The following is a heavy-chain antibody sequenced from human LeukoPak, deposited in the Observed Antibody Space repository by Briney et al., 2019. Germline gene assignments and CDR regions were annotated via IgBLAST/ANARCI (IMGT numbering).Heavy chain of an antibody. Sequence: SETLSLTCTVSGGSISSGGYYWSWIRQHPGKGLEWIGYIYYSGSTYYNPSLKSRVTISVDTSKNQFSLKLSSVTAADTAVYYCARVRQLLSTNWFDPWGQRTLVTVSS. D-gene: IGHD2-2*01. V-gene: IGHV4-31*03. CDR3: ARVRQLLSTNWFDP. CDR1: GGSISSGGYY. J-gene: IGHJ5*02. CDR2: IYYSGST.